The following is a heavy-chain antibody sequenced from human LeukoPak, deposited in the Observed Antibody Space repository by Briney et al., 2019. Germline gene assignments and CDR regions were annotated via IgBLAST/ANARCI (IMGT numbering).Heavy chain of an antibody. CDR2: INSSGGST. Sequence: ASVKVTCKASGYTLTSNYMHWVRQAPGQGLEWMGIINSSGGSTSYAQKFQGRVTMTRDTSTSTVYLEVSSLRSEDTAVYYCARSPFGGYSYGPLNYWGQATLVTVPS. D-gene: IGHD5-18*01. V-gene: IGHV1-46*01. CDR1: GYTLTSNY. J-gene: IGHJ4*02. CDR3: ARSPFGGYSYGPLNY.